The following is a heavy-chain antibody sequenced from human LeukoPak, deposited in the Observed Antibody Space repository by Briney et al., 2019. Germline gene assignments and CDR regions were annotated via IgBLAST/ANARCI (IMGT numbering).Heavy chain of an antibody. CDR1: GGSMSNKY. D-gene: IGHD3-3*01. CDR2: MSDSGTT. V-gene: IGHV4-59*08. CDR3: ATHDSNGYYPYYFAY. Sequence: SETLSLTCRVSGGSMSNKYWSWIRQPPGKGREWIGYMSDSGTTKQNPHLKRRVTISLDTSKNHLSLMLSSVTAADTAVYYCATHDSNGYYPYYFAYWGQGTVVTVSS. J-gene: IGHJ4*02.